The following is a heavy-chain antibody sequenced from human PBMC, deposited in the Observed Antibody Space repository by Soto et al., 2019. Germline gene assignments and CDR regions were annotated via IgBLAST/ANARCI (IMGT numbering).Heavy chain of an antibody. CDR2: IYPGDSDT. V-gene: IGHV5-51*01. CDR1: GYSFTSYW. J-gene: IGHJ6*02. CDR3: ARHGDPSYDSSGYQYYYYGMDV. Sequence: PGESLKISCKGSGYSFTSYWIGWVRQMPGKGLEWMGIIYPGDSDTRYSPSFQGQVTISADKSISTAYLQWSSLKASDTAMYYCARHGDPSYDSSGYQYYYYGMDVWGQGTTVTVSS. D-gene: IGHD3-22*01.